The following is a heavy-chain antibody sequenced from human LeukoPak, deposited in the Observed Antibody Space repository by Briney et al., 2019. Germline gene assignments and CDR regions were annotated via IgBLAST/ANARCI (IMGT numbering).Heavy chain of an antibody. Sequence: SETLSLTCAVYGGSFSGYYWSWIRQPPGKGLEWLGEINHSGSTNYNPSLKSRVTISVDTSKNQFSLKLSSVTAADTAVYYCARGGAVWYYDSSGYYPTSYYYGMDVWGQGTTVTVSS. CDR3: ARGGAVWYYDSSGYYPTSYYYGMDV. CDR1: GGSFSGYY. D-gene: IGHD3-22*01. CDR2: INHSGST. V-gene: IGHV4-34*01. J-gene: IGHJ6*02.